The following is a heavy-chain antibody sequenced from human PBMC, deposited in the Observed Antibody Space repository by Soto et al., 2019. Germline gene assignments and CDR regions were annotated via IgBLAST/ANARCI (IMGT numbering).Heavy chain of an antibody. D-gene: IGHD2-2*01. CDR1: GGSFSGYY. J-gene: IGHJ4*02. Sequence: PSETLSLTCAVYGGSFSGYYWSWIRQPPGKGLEWIGEINDSGSTNYNPSLKSRVTISVDTSKNQFSLKLSSVTAADTAVYYCARVYCSSSSCHLYFDYWGQGTLVTVSS. V-gene: IGHV4-34*01. CDR2: INDSGST. CDR3: ARVYCSSSSCHLYFDY.